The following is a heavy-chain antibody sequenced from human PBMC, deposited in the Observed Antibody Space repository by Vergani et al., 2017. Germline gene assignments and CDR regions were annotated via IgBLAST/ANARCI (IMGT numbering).Heavy chain of an antibody. J-gene: IGHJ5*02. V-gene: IGHV3-48*02. Sequence: EVQLVESGGGLVQPGGSLRLSCAASGFTFSSYSMNWVRQAPGKGLEWVSYISSSSSTIYYADSVKGRFTISRDNAKNSLYLQMNSLRDEDTAVYYCARNRREYCGGDCYSLGWFDPWGQGTLVTVSS. CDR1: GFTFSSYS. D-gene: IGHD2-21*01. CDR2: ISSSSSTI. CDR3: ARNRREYCGGDCYSLGWFDP.